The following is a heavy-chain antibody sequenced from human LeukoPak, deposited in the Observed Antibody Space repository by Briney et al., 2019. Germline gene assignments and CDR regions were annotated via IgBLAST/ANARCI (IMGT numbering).Heavy chain of an antibody. D-gene: IGHD1-26*01. CDR2: IRYDGSNK. V-gene: IGHV3-30*02. CDR3: ARENSGSYYQYDY. Sequence: GGSLRLSCAASGLTFSSYGMHWVRQAPGKGLEWVAFIRYDGSNKYYADSVKGRFTISRDNSKNTLYLQMGSLRAEDMAVHYCARENSGSYYQYDYWGQGTLVTVSS. J-gene: IGHJ4*02. CDR1: GLTFSSYG.